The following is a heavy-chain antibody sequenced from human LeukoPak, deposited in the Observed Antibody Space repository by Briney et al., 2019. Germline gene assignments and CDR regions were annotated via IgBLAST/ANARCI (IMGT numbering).Heavy chain of an antibody. V-gene: IGHV1-2*02. D-gene: IGHD5-18*01. CDR2: INPNSGGT. J-gene: IGHJ4*02. Sequence: ASVKVSCKASGYTFTGYYMHWVRQAPGQGLEWMGWINPNSGGTNYAQKFQGRVTMTRDMSTSTVYMELSSLRSEDTAVYYCARVGADRQRYSFDYWGQGTLVTVSS. CDR3: ARVGADRQRYSFDY. CDR1: GYTFTGYY.